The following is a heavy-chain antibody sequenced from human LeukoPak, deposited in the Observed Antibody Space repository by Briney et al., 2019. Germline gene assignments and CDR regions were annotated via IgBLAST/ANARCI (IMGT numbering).Heavy chain of an antibody. Sequence: ASVKVSCKASGGTFSSYAISWVRQAPGQGLEWMGIINPTGGSTTYAQKFQGRVTMTRDTSMSTVYMELSSLRSDDSAVYYCARTAARRFDYWGQGTLVTVSS. CDR2: INPTGGST. V-gene: IGHV1-46*01. CDR1: GGTFSSYA. D-gene: IGHD6-6*01. J-gene: IGHJ4*02. CDR3: ARTAARRFDY.